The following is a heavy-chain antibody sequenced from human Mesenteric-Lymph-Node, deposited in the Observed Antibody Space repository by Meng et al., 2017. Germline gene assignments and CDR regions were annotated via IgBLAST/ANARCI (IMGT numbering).Heavy chain of an antibody. CDR3: ARVGWRQWSFDL. CDR2: IYYSGST. Sequence: QRQLRQRCAGLLKPSETLSLTCGVYGGSFSGYYWSWIRQPPGKGLELIGHIYYSGSTSYNPSLKSRVTISVDTSNNQFSLKLSSVTAADTAVYYCARVGWRQWSFDLWGRGTLVTVSS. J-gene: IGHJ2*01. D-gene: IGHD5-18*01. CDR1: GGSFSGYY. V-gene: IGHV4-34*01.